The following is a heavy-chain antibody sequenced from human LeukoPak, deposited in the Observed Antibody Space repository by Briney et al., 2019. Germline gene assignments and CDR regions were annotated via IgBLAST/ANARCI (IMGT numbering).Heavy chain of an antibody. Sequence: PSETLSLTCAVYGGSFSGYFLTWIRQPLGEGLEWIGDISHGGSTNYNPSLKSRVTISLDTSKNQFSLKLSSATAADTAVYYCARGAGDYDGSGSYNYWGQGTVVTVSS. CDR2: ISHGGST. J-gene: IGHJ4*02. D-gene: IGHD3-10*01. CDR1: GGSFSGYF. V-gene: IGHV4-34*01. CDR3: ARGAGDYDGSGSYNY.